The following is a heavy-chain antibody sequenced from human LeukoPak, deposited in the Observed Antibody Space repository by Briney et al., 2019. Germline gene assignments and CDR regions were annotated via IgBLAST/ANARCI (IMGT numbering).Heavy chain of an antibody. V-gene: IGHV3-9*03. J-gene: IGHJ4*02. CDR2: ISWNSGSI. CDR1: GFTFDDYA. D-gene: IGHD3-22*01. CDR3: AKDINYYDSNGSYFDY. Sequence: PGGSLRLSCAASGFTFDDYAMHWVRQAPGKGLEWVSGISWNSGSIGYADSVKGRFTISRDNAKNSLYLQMNSLRAEDMALYYCAKDINYYDSNGSYFDYWGQGTLVTVSS.